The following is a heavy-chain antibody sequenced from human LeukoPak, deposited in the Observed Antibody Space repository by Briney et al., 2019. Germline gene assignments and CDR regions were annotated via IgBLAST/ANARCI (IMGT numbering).Heavy chain of an antibody. CDR2: MNPNSGNT. CDR1: GYTFTSYD. D-gene: IGHD2-15*01. J-gene: IGHJ4*02. Sequence: ASVKVSCKASGYTFTSYDINWVRQATGQGLEWMGWMNPNSGNTGYAQKFQGRVNMTRNTTIRTAYMVLSSLRAEDAAVYYCARGNSRRLGYCSGGSCYSAFDYWGQGTLVTVSS. CDR3: ARGNSRRLGYCSGGSCYSAFDY. V-gene: IGHV1-8*01.